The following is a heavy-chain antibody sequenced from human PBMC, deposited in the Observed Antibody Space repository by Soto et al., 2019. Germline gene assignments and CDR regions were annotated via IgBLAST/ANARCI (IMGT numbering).Heavy chain of an antibody. V-gene: IGHV4-34*01. CDR1: GGSFSGYY. CDR2: INHSGST. J-gene: IGHJ4*02. Sequence: SETLSLTCAVYGGSFSGYYWSWIRQPPGKGLEWIGEINHSGSTNYNPSLKSRVTISVDTSKNQFSLKLSSVTAADTAVYYCARGDSYGVSSSRNYFDYWGQGTLVTVSS. D-gene: IGHD6-13*01. CDR3: ARGDSYGVSSSRNYFDY.